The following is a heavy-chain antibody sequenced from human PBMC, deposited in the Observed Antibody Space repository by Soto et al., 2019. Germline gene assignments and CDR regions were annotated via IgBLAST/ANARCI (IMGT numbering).Heavy chain of an antibody. CDR3: ARGRNGVVVAAYHFDY. CDR1: GGSFSGYY. CDR2: INHSGST. J-gene: IGHJ4*02. V-gene: IGHV4-34*01. D-gene: IGHD2-15*01. Sequence: SETLSLTCAVYGGSFSGYYWSWIRQPPGKGLEWIGEINHSGSTNYNPSLKSRVTISVDTSKNQFSLKLSSVTAADTAVYYCARGRNGVVVAAYHFDYWGQGTLVTVSS.